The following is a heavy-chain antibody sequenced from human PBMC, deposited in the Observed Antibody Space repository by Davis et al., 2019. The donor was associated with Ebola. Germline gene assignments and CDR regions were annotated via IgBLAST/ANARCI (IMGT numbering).Heavy chain of an antibody. V-gene: IGHV3-11*06. D-gene: IGHD3-9*01. Sequence: GGSLRLSCAASGFTFSDYYMSWIRQAPGKGLEWVSYISSSSSYTNYADSVKGRFTISRDNAKNSLYLQMNSLRAEDTAVYYCARDRPTYYDILTGYYPFDYWGQGTLVTVSS. J-gene: IGHJ4*02. CDR1: GFTFSDYY. CDR3: ARDRPTYYDILTGYYPFDY. CDR2: ISSSSSYT.